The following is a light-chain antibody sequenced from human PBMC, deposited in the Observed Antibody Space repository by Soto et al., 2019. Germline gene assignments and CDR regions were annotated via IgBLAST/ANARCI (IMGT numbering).Light chain of an antibody. V-gene: IGLV1-47*01. CDR1: SSNIGNNY. CDR2: RNN. J-gene: IGLJ2*01. Sequence: QSVLTQPPSVSAAPGQKVTISCSGSSSNIGNNYVYWYRQFPGTAPKLLIQRNNQRPSGVPARFSGSKSGTSASLAISGLRSEDEADYYCGGWDDSLSGPVFGGGTKLTVL. CDR3: GGWDDSLSGPV.